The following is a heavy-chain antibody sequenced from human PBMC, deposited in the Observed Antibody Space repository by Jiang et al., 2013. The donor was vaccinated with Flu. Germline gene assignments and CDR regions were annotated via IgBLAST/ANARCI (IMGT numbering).Heavy chain of an antibody. CDR2: IIPIFGTA. D-gene: IGHD3-9*01. Sequence: GAEVKKPGSSVKVSCKASGGTFSSYAISWVRQAPGQGLEWMGGIIPIFGTANYAQKFQGRVTITADESTSTAYMELSSLRSEDTAVYYCARYKNFDWLLSPTYGMDVWGQGTTGHRLL. J-gene: IGHJ6*02. V-gene: IGHV1-69*01. CDR1: GGTFSSYA. CDR3: ARYKNFDWLLSPTYGMDV.